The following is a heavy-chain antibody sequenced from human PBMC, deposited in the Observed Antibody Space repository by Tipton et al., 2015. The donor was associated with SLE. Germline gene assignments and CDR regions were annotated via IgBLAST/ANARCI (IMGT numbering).Heavy chain of an antibody. CDR2: IYYSGRT. J-gene: IGHJ4*02. Sequence: TLSLTCTVSGGSISSYYWSWIRQPPGKGLEWIGYIYYSGRTNYNPSLKSRVTITVDTSKNQFSLKLSSVTAAETAVYYCARGWGSWPYYFDYWGQGTLVTVSS. CDR1: GGSISSYY. D-gene: IGHD6-13*01. CDR3: ARGWGSWPYYFDY. V-gene: IGHV4-59*01.